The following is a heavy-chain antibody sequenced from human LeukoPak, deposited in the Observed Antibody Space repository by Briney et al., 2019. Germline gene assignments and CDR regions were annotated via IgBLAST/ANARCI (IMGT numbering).Heavy chain of an antibody. J-gene: IGHJ5*02. Sequence: GGSLRLSCAASGFTFSSYWMSWVRQAPGKGLEWVVNIKQDGSEEYYVDSVKGRFTIFRDNAKNSLYLQMNSLRAEDTAVYYCARDLRIAVADNKNNWFDPWGQGTLVTVSS. D-gene: IGHD6-19*01. CDR2: IKQDGSEE. CDR1: GFTFSSYW. V-gene: IGHV3-7*03. CDR3: ARDLRIAVADNKNNWFDP.